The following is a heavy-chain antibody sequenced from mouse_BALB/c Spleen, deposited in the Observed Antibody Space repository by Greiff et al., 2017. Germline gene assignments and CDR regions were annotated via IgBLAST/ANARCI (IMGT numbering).Heavy chain of an antibody. CDR2: IRLKSNNYAT. CDR3: TLYYYGSSPYYYAMDY. Sequence: EVHLVESGGGLVQPGGSMKLSCVASGFTFSNYWMNWVRQSPEKGLECVAEIRLKSNNYATHYAESVKGRFTISRDDSKSSVYLQMNNLRAEDTGIYYCTLYYYGSSPYYYAMDYWGQGTSVTVSS. D-gene: IGHD1-1*01. J-gene: IGHJ4*01. V-gene: IGHV6-6*02. CDR1: GFTFSNYW.